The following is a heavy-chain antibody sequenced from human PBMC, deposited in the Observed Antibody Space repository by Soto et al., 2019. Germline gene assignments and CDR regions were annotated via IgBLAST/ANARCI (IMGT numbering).Heavy chain of an antibody. CDR2: IGTAGDT. V-gene: IGHV3-13*01. D-gene: IGHD4-4*01. Sequence: EVQLVESGGGLVQPGGSLRLSCAASGFTFSSYDMHWVRQATGKGLEWVSAIGTAGDTYYPGSVKGRFTISRENAKNSLYLQMNSLRAEDTAVYYCARASTVTTNYYYYYDMDVWGQGTTVTVSS. J-gene: IGHJ6*02. CDR1: GFTFSSYD. CDR3: ARASTVTTNYYYYYDMDV.